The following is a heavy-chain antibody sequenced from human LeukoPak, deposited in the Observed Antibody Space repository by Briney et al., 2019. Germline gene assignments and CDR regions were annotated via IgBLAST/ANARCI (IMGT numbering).Heavy chain of an antibody. CDR1: GYTFTNYY. Sequence: ASVKVSCKASGYTFTNYYMHWVRRAPGQGLEWMGRINPNSGGTNYAQKFQGRVSVTRDTSISTAYMDLSRLTSDDTAVYYCARGALMNDFWGQGTLVTVSS. V-gene: IGHV1-2*06. CDR2: INPNSGGT. CDR3: ARGALMNDF. J-gene: IGHJ4*02.